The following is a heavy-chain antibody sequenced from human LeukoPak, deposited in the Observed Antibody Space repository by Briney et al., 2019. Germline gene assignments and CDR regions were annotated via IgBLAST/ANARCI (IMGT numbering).Heavy chain of an antibody. V-gene: IGHV3-23*01. CDR3: AKDDAWVRYQD. CDR2: ISGSGGST. CDR1: GFTFSSYA. Sequence: PGGSLRLSCAASGFTFSSYAMRWVRQAPGKGLEWVSAISGSGGSTYYADSVKGRFTISRDNSKNTLDLQMNSLRAEDTAVYYCAKDDAWVRYQDWGQGTLVTVSS. J-gene: IGHJ4*02. D-gene: IGHD5-12*01.